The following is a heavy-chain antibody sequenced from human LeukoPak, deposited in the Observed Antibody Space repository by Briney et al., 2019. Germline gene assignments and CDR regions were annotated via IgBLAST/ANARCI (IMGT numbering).Heavy chain of an antibody. Sequence: SQTLSLTCTVSGGSISSGGYYWSWIRQPPGKGLEWIGYIYHSGSTYYNPSLKSRVTISVDRSKNQFSLKLSSVTAADTAVYYCSASTIFGVAPPSYYYMDVWGKGTTVTVSS. CDR2: IYHSGST. D-gene: IGHD3-3*01. J-gene: IGHJ6*03. V-gene: IGHV4-30-2*01. CDR1: GGSISSGGYY. CDR3: SASTIFGVAPPSYYYMDV.